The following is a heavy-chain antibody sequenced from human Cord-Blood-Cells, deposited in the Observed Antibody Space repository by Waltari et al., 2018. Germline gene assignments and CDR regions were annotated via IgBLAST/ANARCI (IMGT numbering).Heavy chain of an antibody. CDR1: GYTFPGYY. V-gene: IGHV1-2*02. J-gene: IGHJ5*02. CDR3: SRYGFDP. Sequence: QVQLVQSGAEVKKPGASVKVSCKASGYTFPGYYMHWVRQAPGQGLGLIGWINPNNGGTNYAQKFKGKVTMTRDTSIRTAYMELGRLRSDDTAVYYCSRYGFDPWGQGTLVTVSS. CDR2: INPNNGGT.